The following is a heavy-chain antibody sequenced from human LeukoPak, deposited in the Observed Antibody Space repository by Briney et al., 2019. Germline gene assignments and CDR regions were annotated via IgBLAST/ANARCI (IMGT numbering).Heavy chain of an antibody. V-gene: IGHV3-9*01. D-gene: IGHD3-22*01. J-gene: IGHJ1*01. CDR1: GFTFDDYA. CDR3: AKDMWYYYDSSSPFQH. CDR2: ISWNSGSI. Sequence: GGSLRLSCAASGFTFDDYAMHWVRQAPGKGLEWVSGISWNSGSIGYADSVKGRFTISRDNAKNSLYLQMNSLRAEDTALYYCAKDMWYYYDSSSPFQHWGQGTLVTVSS.